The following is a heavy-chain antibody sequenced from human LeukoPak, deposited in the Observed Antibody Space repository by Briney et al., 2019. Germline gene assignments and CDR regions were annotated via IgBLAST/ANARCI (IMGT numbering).Heavy chain of an antibody. CDR1: GGTFSSYT. CDR3: AREGNSSTVWFDP. J-gene: IGHJ5*02. CDR2: IIPILGIA. D-gene: IGHD6-13*01. V-gene: IGHV1-69*04. Sequence: GASVKVSFKASGGTFSSYTISWVRQAPGQGLEWMGRIIPILGIANYAQKYQGRVTITADKTTSTAYMELSSLRSEATAVYYCAREGNSSTVWFDPWGQGTLVTVSS.